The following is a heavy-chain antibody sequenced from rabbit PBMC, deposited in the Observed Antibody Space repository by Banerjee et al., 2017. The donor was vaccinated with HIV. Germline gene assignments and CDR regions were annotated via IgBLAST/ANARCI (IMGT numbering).Heavy chain of an antibody. CDR2: IDGGSAGVT. CDR1: GFTLSSSDW. Sequence: QSLEESGGDLVKPGASLTLTCTASGFTLSSSDWIYWVRQAPGKGLEWIAIIDGGSAGVTWYATWAKGRFTISQPSSTTVTLQMTSLTAADTATYFCATWIESSAWGVDLWGPGTLVTVS. J-gene: IGHJ4*01. CDR3: ATWIESSAWGVDL. D-gene: IGHD4-1*01. V-gene: IGHV1S40*01.